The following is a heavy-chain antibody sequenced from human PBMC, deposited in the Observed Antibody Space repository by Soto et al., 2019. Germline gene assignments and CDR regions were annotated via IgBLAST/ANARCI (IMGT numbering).Heavy chain of an antibody. V-gene: IGHV3-9*01. CDR3: AKDVKGAAAGNVGGYDY. D-gene: IGHD6-13*01. J-gene: IGHJ4*02. Sequence: DVQLVESGGGLVXPXRSLRLSCAASGFTFDDYAMHWVRQAPGKGLEWVSGISWNSGSIGYADSVKGRFTISRDNAKNSLYLQMNSLRAEDTALYYCAKDVKGAAAGNVGGYDYWGQGTLVTVSS. CDR1: GFTFDDYA. CDR2: ISWNSGSI.